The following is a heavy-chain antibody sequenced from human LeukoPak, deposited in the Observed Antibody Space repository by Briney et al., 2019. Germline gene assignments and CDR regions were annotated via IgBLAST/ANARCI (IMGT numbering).Heavy chain of an antibody. CDR3: ARDKGGYDYNWFDP. J-gene: IGHJ5*02. D-gene: IGHD5-12*01. Sequence: ASVKVSCKASGYTFTSYGISWVRHAPGQGLEWMGWISAYNGNTNYAQKLQGRVTMTTDTSTSTAYMELRSLRSDDTAVYYCARDKGGYDYNWFDPWGQGTLVTVSS. V-gene: IGHV1-18*01. CDR1: GYTFTSYG. CDR2: ISAYNGNT.